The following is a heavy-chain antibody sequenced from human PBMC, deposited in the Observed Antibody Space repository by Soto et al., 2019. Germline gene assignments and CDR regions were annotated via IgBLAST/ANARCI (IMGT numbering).Heavy chain of an antibody. CDR3: ARAGGLYGDPPIDY. CDR1: GFTVSSNY. J-gene: IGHJ4*02. D-gene: IGHD4-17*01. V-gene: IGHV3-66*01. Sequence: EVQLVESGGGLVQPGGSLRLSCAASGFTVSSNYMSWVRQAPGKGLEWVSVIYSGGSTYYADSVKGRFTISRDNSKNTLYLQMNSLRAEDTAVYYCARAGGLYGDPPIDYWGQGTLVTVSS. CDR2: IYSGGST.